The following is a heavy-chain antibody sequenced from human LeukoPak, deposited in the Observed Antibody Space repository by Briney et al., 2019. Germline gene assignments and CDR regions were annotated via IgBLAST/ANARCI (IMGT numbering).Heavy chain of an antibody. Sequence: SVKVSCKASGGTFSNYAISWVRQAPGQGLEWMGRIIPIFGTTNYAQKFQGRVTITTDESTSTAYMELSSLRSEDTAVYYCARGILSSGWFDYWGQGTLVTVSS. CDR1: GGTFSNYA. D-gene: IGHD6-19*01. J-gene: IGHJ4*02. CDR2: IIPIFGTT. CDR3: ARGILSSGWFDY. V-gene: IGHV1-69*05.